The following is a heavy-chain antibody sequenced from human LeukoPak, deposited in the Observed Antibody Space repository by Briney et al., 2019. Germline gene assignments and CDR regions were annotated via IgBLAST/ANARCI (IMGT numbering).Heavy chain of an antibody. Sequence: GESLKISCKGSGYSFTSYWIGWVLQMPGKGLEWMVIIYPGDSDTRYSPSFQGQVTISADKSISTAYLQWSSLKASDTAMYYCARDSRSSTRTGAVDYWGQGTLVTVSS. V-gene: IGHV5-51*01. J-gene: IGHJ4*02. CDR3: ARDSRSSTRTGAVDY. CDR1: GYSFTSYW. CDR2: IYPGDSDT. D-gene: IGHD2-2*01.